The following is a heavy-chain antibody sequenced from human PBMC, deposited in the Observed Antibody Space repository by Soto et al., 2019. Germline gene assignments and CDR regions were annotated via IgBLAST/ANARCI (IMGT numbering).Heavy chain of an antibody. CDR1: GFTFSNYG. CDR3: ARPQNDILTDSYTNYFDP. J-gene: IGHJ5*02. D-gene: IGHD3-9*01. CDR2: ISAYNGNT. V-gene: IGHV1-18*01. Sequence: QVQLVQSGAEVKKPGAALKVSCKPSGFTFSNYGITWLRQVPGQGLEWMGWISAYNGNTVHAQEYQGRLTMTTDTSTSTAYMELRSLRPDDTAVYYCARPQNDILTDSYTNYFDPWGQGTLVTVSS.